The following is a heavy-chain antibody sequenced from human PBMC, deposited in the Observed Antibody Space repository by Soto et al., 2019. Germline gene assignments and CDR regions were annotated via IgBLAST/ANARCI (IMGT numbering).Heavy chain of an antibody. J-gene: IGHJ4*02. CDR3: AKDEMEQWLVGGYYDY. CDR1: GFTFSSHA. V-gene: IGHV3-23*01. CDR2: TIDSGGRS. D-gene: IGHD6-19*01. Sequence: EVQLLESGGGLVQPGGSLRLSCAASGFTFSSHAMSWVRQAPGKGLEWVSSTIDSGGRSYHADSVRGRFTISRDNSKNTMYLQMNSLTADDTAIYYCAKDEMEQWLVGGYYDYWGQGALVTVSS.